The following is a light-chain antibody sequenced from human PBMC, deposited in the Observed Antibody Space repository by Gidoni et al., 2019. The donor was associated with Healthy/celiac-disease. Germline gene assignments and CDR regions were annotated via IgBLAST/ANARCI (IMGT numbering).Light chain of an antibody. V-gene: IGLV2-8*01. J-gene: IGLJ2*01. CDR3: SSYAGSNNLV. CDR2: EVS. CDR1: SSDVGGYNY. Sequence: QSALTQPLSASGSPGQSVTISCTGTSSDVGGYNYVSWYQQHPGKAPKLMIYEVSKRPSGVPDRFSGSKSGNTASLTVSGLQAEDEADYYCSSYAGSNNLVFGGGTKLTVL.